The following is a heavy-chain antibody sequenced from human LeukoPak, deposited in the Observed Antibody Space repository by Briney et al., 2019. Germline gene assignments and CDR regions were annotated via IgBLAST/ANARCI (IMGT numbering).Heavy chain of an antibody. Sequence: SETLSLTCTVSGGSVSSYYWSWIRQPPGKGLEWIAYIYYSGSTKYNPYLKSRVTISLDRSKNQFSLKLRSVTAADTAVYYCARLQVHCGGDCYTRWFDPWGQGTLVTVSS. CDR2: IYYSGST. J-gene: IGHJ5*02. V-gene: IGHV4-59*08. CDR3: ARLQVHCGGDCYTRWFDP. CDR1: GGSVSSYY. D-gene: IGHD2-21*02.